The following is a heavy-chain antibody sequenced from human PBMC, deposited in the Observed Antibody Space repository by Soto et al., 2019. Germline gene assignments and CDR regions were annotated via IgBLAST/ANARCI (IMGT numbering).Heavy chain of an antibody. CDR2: IQSGISA. J-gene: IGHJ3*02. CDR1: GFTVSSNY. CDR3: SKGYCGGDCLTRNDAFDI. Sequence: GGSLRLSCAASGFTVSSNYMSWVRQAPGKGMEWVSVIQSGISASYAYSVKCRFTISRDNSKNTLYLQMNSLIAEDTAVYYFSKGYCGGDCLTRNDAFDIWGQGTMVTVSS. V-gene: IGHV3-66*02. D-gene: IGHD2-21*01.